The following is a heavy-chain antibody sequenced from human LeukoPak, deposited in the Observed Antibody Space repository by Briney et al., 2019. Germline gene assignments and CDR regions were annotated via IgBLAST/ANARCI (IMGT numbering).Heavy chain of an antibody. CDR3: ARVRQYCSSTRCFLPEGWYLDL. D-gene: IGHD2-2*01. CDR2: ISHSGGT. V-gene: IGHV4-34*01. CDR1: GGSFSDYY. Sequence: SETLSLTCAVYGGSFSDYYWTWIRQPPGKGLEWIGEISHSGGTNYNPSLKTRVTISADTSKSQVSLRLTSVTAADTAVYYCARVRQYCSSTRCFLPEGWYLDLWGRGTLVTVSS. J-gene: IGHJ2*01.